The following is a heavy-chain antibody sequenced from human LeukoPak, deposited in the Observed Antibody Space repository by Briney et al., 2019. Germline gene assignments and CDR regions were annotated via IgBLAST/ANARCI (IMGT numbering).Heavy chain of an antibody. Sequence: ASVKVSCKASGYTFTSYGISWVRQAPGQGLEWMGWFSAYNGNTNYAQKLQGRVTMTTDTSTSTAYMELRSLRSDDTAVYYCARGPHDILTGYYTSTYWGQGTLVTVSS. V-gene: IGHV1-18*01. J-gene: IGHJ4*02. CDR3: ARGPHDILTGYYTSTY. CDR2: FSAYNGNT. CDR1: GYTFTSYG. D-gene: IGHD3-9*01.